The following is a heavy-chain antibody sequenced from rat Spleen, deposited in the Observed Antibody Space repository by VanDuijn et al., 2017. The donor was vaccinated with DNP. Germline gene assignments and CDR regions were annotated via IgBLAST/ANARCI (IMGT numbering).Heavy chain of an antibody. CDR2: IWSGGST. V-gene: IGHV2-4*01. J-gene: IGHJ3*01. CDR3: ARSPETSYIYFPWAY. Sequence: QVQLKESGPGLVQPSRTLSLTCTVSGFSLTSYGVSWVRQPPGKGLEWIAAIWSGGSTDYNSVLKSRLSISKDTSKSQVFLKMNSLQTEDTATYYCARSPETSYIYFPWAYWGQGTLVTVSS. D-gene: IGHD1-2*01. CDR1: GFSLTSYG.